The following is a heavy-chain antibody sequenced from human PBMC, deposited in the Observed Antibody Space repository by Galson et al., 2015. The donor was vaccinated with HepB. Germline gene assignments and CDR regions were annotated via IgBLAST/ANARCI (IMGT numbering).Heavy chain of an antibody. CDR2: ISGSGGST. CDR1: GFTFSSYA. CDR3: AKDEGLMWLEYYFDY. J-gene: IGHJ4*02. D-gene: IGHD6-19*01. V-gene: IGHV3-23*01. Sequence: SLRLSCAASGFTFSSYAMSWVRQAPGKGLEWVSAISGSGGSTYYADSVKGRFTISRDNSKNTLYLQMNSLRAEDTAVYYCAKDEGLMWLEYYFDYWGQGTLVTVSS.